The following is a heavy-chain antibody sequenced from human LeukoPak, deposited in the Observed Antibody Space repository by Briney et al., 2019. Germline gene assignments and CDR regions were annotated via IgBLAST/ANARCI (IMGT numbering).Heavy chain of an antibody. CDR1: GYTFINYA. V-gene: IGHV1-18*01. D-gene: IGHD4-11*01. CDR2: VRPYNGDT. J-gene: IGHJ4*02. Sequence: GASVKVSCKASGYTFINYAITWVRQAPGQGLEWMGWVRPYNGDTRYEQSLQGGVTLTTDTSTNTAYMELRSLESDDTAIYYRARALSGNYDRVYFTEFDSWGQGTLVTVSS. CDR3: ARALSGNYDRVYFTEFDS.